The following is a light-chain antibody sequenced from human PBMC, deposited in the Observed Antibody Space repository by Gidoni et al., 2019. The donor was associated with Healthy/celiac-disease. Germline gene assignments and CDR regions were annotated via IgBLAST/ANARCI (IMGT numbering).Light chain of an antibody. V-gene: IGKV3-11*01. CDR1: QCVICN. CDR3: QQRSNWPLT. CDR2: DAS. Sequence: EIVLTQSPATLSLSPGERATLSCRASQCVICNLAWYQQKPGQAPRLLIYDASNRATGITARFSGSGSGTDFTLTISSLEPEDFAVYYCQQRSNWPLTFXGXTKVEIK. J-gene: IGKJ4*01.